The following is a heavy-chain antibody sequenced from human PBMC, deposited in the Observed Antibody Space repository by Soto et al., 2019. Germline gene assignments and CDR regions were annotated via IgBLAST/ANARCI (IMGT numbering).Heavy chain of an antibody. Sequence: TPETLSLTCAVSGGSITNYYWSWMRQPAGEGLEWIGRIHSSGSTYYNPSLKRRVTMSVDTSKNQLSLKLSSVTAADTAVYYCARDFGDYRVSDFWGQGTLVTVSS. CDR2: IHSSGST. J-gene: IGHJ4*02. CDR3: ARDFGDYRVSDF. V-gene: IGHV4-4*07. D-gene: IGHD4-17*01. CDR1: GGSITNYY.